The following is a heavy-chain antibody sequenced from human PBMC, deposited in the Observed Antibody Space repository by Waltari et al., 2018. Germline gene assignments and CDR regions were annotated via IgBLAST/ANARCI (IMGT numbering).Heavy chain of an antibody. CDR2: VLYNGDT. CDR1: GGPFSSTSYY. J-gene: IGHJ4*02. CDR3: ARRMVTTGYFDY. Sequence: QVQLQDSGPVLVKPSEPLSLTCTVSGGPFSSTSYYWVWIRQPPGKGLEWIGYVLYNGDTYYNPALKSRVTISIDTSKNQCSLKLTSVTAADTAVYHCARRMVTTGYFDYWGQGTLVTVAS. D-gene: IGHD4-4*01. V-gene: IGHV4-39*01.